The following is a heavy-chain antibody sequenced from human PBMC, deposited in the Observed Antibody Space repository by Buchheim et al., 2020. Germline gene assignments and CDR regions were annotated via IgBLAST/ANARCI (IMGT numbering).Heavy chain of an antibody. CDR2: IIPILGIA. CDR3: ASTGCSGGSSYSGVEDTFDY. D-gene: IGHD2-15*01. Sequence: QVQLVQSGAEVKKPGSSVKVSCKASGGTFSSYAISWVRQAPGQGLEWMGRIIPILGIANYAQKFQGRVTITADKSTSTAYMELSSLRSEDTAVYYCASTGCSGGSSYSGVEDTFDYWGQGTL. J-gene: IGHJ4*02. V-gene: IGHV1-69*04. CDR1: GGTFSSYA.